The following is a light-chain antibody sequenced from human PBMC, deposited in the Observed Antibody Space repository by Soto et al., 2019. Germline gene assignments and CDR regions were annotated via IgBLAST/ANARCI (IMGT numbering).Light chain of an antibody. V-gene: IGLV2-14*01. CDR1: SSDIGGYKY. J-gene: IGLJ2*01. CDR2: EVS. CDR3: SSYTSSRTLI. Sequence: QSVLTQPASVSGSPGQSITISCAGTSSDIGGYKYVSWYQQHPGKAPRLIIYEVSDRPSGVSNRFSGSKSGNSASLTIFGLQAEDEADYYCSSYTSSRTLIFGGGTKLTVL.